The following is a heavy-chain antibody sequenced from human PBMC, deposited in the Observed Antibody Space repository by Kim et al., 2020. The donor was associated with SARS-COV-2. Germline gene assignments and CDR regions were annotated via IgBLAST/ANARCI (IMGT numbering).Heavy chain of an antibody. D-gene: IGHD5-18*01. V-gene: IGHV3-48*01. Sequence: GGSLRLSCEASGFPFSRFTMNWVRQAPGKGLEWISYISGGGGSTKYADSVKGRFTMSRDNARNSVYLQMNSLRGEDTAVYYCVRDHNYALDYWGQGILVPVPS. CDR1: GFPFSRFT. CDR3: VRDHNYALDY. CDR2: ISGGGGST. J-gene: IGHJ4*02.